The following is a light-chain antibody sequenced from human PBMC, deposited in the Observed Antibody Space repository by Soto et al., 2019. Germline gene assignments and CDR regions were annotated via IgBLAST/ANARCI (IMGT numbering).Light chain of an antibody. V-gene: IGLV2-23*01. Sequence: QSALTQPASVSGSPGQSITISCTGTSSDVGSYNLVSWYQQHPGKAPKLMIYEGSKRPSGVSNRFSGSKSGNTASLTISGFEAEEEADYSGCSFAGSKVVFGGGTKLTVL. CDR2: EGS. CDR1: SSDVGSYNL. CDR3: CSFAGSKVV. J-gene: IGLJ2*01.